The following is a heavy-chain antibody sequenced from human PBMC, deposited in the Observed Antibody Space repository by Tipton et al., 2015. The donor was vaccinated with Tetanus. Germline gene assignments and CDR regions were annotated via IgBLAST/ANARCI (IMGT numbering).Heavy chain of an antibody. V-gene: IGHV4-61*01. CDR2: IDYSGST. CDR3: ASYNIPYYFDY. D-gene: IGHD2-2*02. J-gene: IGHJ4*02. CDR1: GDSVRSGSYY. Sequence: LRLSCTVSGDSVRSGSYYWRWIRQPPGKELEWIGYIDYSGSTNYNPSLKSRLIISADTSKNQFSLRLSSVTAADTAVYYCASYNIPYYFDYWGRGTLVTVSS.